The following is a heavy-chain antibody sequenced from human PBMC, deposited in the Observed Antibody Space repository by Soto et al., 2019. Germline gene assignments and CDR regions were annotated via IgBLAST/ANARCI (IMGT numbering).Heavy chain of an antibody. V-gene: IGHV3-21*01. D-gene: IGHD3-22*01. CDR1: GFTFSSYS. CDR3: ASHPRDSSGYWYYFDY. CDR2: ISSSSSYI. Sequence: EVQLVESGGGLVKPGGSLRLSCAASGFTFSSYSMNWVRQAPGKGLEWVSSISSSSSYIYYADSVKGRFTISRDNAKSALYLHMNSLRGEDTAVYYCASHPRDSSGYWYYFDYWGQGTLVTVSS. J-gene: IGHJ4*02.